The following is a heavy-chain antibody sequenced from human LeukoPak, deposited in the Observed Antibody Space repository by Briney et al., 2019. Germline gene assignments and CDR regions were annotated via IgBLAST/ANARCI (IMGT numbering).Heavy chain of an antibody. V-gene: IGHV3-48*01. D-gene: IGHD1-26*01. Sequence: GGSLRLSCAASGFTFSSYDMNWVRQAPGKGLEWVSYISSSSSTIYYADSVKGRFTISRDNAKNSLYLQMNSLRAEDTAVYYCAREGVGAADYWGQGTLVTVSS. J-gene: IGHJ4*02. CDR1: GFTFSSYD. CDR2: ISSSSSTI. CDR3: AREGVGAADY.